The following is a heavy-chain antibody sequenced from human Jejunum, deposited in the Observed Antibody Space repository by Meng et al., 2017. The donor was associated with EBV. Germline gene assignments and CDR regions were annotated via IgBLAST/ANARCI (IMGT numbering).Heavy chain of an antibody. CDR1: EPIFTPYD. Sequence: VLSGAGVKNPGASVSVSCQATEPIFTPYDLHWVRQAPGQRLEWMGWINGGATSTVYSQNFQGRLTIARDTSARTAFMELSSLTSEDTAVYYCASGPSCSSGSCQEFDYWGQGTLVTVSS. J-gene: IGHJ4*02. D-gene: IGHD2-2*01. CDR3: ASGPSCSSGSCQEFDY. CDR2: INGGATST. V-gene: IGHV1-3*01.